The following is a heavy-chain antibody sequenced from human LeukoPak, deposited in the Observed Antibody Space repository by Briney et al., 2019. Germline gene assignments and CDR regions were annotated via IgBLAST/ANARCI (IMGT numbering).Heavy chain of an antibody. CDR2: IKQDGSEK. J-gene: IGHJ4*02. V-gene: IGHV3-7*05. CDR1: GFTFSRYW. Sequence: GGSLRLSCAASGFTFSRYWMSWVRQAPGKGLEWVANIKQDGSEKYYVDSVKGRFTISKDNAKNSLFLQINSLRAEDTAVYYCARDPLGYFDYWGQGTPVTVSS. CDR3: ARDPLGYFDY.